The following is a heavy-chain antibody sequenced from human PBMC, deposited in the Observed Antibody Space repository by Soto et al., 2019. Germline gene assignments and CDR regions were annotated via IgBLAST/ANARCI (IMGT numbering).Heavy chain of an antibody. CDR3: ARARADAFDI. CDR1: GGSISSYY. J-gene: IGHJ3*02. CDR2: IYYSGST. Sequence: QVQLQESGPGLVKPSETLSLTCTVSGGSISSYYWSWIRQPPGKGLEWIGYIYYSGSTNYNPSLKSRVTISVDTSKNQFSLKLSSVTAADTAVYYCARARADAFDIWGQGTIVTVSS. V-gene: IGHV4-59*01.